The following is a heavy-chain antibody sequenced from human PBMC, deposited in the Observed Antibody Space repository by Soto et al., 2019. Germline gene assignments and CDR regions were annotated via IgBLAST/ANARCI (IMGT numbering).Heavy chain of an antibody. CDR2: ISGSGGST. V-gene: IGHV3-23*01. Sequence: LRLSCAASGFTFSSYAMSWVRQAPGKGLEWVSAISGSGGSTYYADSVKGRFTISRDNSKNTLYLQMNSLRAEDTAVYYCAKGNYDYVWGSPARYWGQGTLVTVSS. CDR1: GFTFSSYA. D-gene: IGHD3-16*01. J-gene: IGHJ4*02. CDR3: AKGNYDYVWGSPARY.